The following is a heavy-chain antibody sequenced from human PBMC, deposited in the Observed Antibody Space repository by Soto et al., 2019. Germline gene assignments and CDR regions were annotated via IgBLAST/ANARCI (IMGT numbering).Heavy chain of an antibody. CDR2: ISTYNGNT. CDR3: ARDNPPIGV. D-gene: IGHD2-15*01. J-gene: IGHJ6*02. CDR1: GYTFTSDG. V-gene: IGHV1-18*01. Sequence: QVQLVQSGAEVKKPGASVKFSCKASGYTFTSDGSSWVRQDPGQGLEWMGWISTYNGNTNYAQKLQGRVTMTTDTAKSTAYMERRSVRSDDTAVYYCARDNPPIGVWGQGTPVTVSS.